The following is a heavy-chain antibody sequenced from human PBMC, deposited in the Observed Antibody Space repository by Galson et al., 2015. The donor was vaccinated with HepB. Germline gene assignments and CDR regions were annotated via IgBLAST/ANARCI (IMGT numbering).Heavy chain of an antibody. V-gene: IGHV4-59*08. Sequence: ETLSLTCTVSGGSISSYYWSWIRQPPGKGLEWIGYIYYSGSTNYNPSLKSRVTISVDTSKNQFSLKLSSVTAADTAVYYCARHRGRVFGEDWFDPWGQGTLVTVSS. CDR2: IYYSGST. J-gene: IGHJ5*02. CDR3: ARHRGRVFGEDWFDP. CDR1: GGSISSYY. D-gene: IGHD3-10*02.